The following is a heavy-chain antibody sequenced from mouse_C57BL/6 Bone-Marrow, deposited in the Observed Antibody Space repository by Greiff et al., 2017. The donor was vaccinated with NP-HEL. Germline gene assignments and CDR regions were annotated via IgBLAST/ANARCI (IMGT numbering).Heavy chain of an antibody. J-gene: IGHJ3*01. Sequence: EVQLQQSGPELVKPGASVKISCKASGYTFTDYYMNWVKQSHGKSLEWIGDINPNNGGTSYNQKFKGKATLTVDKSSSTAYMELRSLTSEDSAVYYGARGGFYYGSSYRFAYWGQGTLVTVSA. CDR3: ARGGFYYGSSYRFAY. D-gene: IGHD1-1*01. CDR2: INPNNGGT. V-gene: IGHV1-26*01. CDR1: GYTFTDYY.